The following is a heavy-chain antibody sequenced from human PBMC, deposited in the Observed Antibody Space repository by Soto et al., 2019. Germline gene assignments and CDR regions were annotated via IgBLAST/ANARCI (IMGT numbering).Heavy chain of an antibody. D-gene: IGHD3-22*01. Sequence: EVQLVESGGGLVQPGRSLRLSCAASGFTFDDYAMHWVRQAPGKGLEWVSGISWNSASKAYADSVKGRFTISRDNAKSTLYLQMNNLRPEDTAFYYCAKSTDSSRWYHFDYWGQGTLVTVSS. J-gene: IGHJ4*02. CDR3: AKSTDSSRWYHFDY. CDR1: GFTFDDYA. CDR2: ISWNSASK. V-gene: IGHV3-9*01.